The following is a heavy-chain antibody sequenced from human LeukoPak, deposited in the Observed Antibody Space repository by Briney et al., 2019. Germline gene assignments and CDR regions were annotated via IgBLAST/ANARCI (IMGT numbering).Heavy chain of an antibody. CDR2: ISYDGSNK. J-gene: IGHJ3*02. V-gene: IGHV3-30-3*01. D-gene: IGHD1-20*01. Sequence: GGSLRLSCAASGFTFSSYAMHWVRQAPGKGLEWVAVISYDGSNKYYADSVKGRFTISRDNSKNTLYLQMNSLRAEDTAVYYCAREGYNWNDDVNAFDIWGQGTMVTVSS. CDR1: GFTFSSYA. CDR3: AREGYNWNDDVNAFDI.